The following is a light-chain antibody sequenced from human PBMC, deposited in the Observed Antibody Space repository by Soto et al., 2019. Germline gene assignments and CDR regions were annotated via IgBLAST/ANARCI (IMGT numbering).Light chain of an antibody. CDR3: QQYNNWPRT. Sequence: EIVLTQSTATLSLSPGARATLSCRASQNITSNLTWYQQRLGQAPRLLIYGASTRATGISARISGSGSGTEFTLTISSLQSEDFAIYYCQQYNNWPRTFGQGTKVDIK. CDR2: GAS. J-gene: IGKJ1*01. V-gene: IGKV3-15*01. CDR1: QNITSN.